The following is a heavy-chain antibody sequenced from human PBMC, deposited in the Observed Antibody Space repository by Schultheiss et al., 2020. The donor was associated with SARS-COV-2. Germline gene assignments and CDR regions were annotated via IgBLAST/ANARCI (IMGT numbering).Heavy chain of an antibody. CDR2: SNAGNGNT. J-gene: IGHJ4*02. Sequence: ASVKVSCKASGYTFTSYAMHWVRQAPGQRLEWMGWSNAGNGNTNYAQKLQGRVTMTTDTSTSTAYMELSSLRSEDTAVYYCAVRRDGYNYFDYWGQGTLVTVSS. V-gene: IGHV1-3*01. CDR1: GYTFTSYA. CDR3: AVRRDGYNYFDY. D-gene: IGHD5-24*01.